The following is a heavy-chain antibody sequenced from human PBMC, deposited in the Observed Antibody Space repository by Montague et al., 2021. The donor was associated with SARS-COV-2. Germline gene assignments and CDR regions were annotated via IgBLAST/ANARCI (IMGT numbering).Heavy chain of an antibody. CDR1: GGSFSGYY. J-gene: IGHJ5*02. CDR2: INHSGST. Sequence: SETLSLTCAVYGGSFSGYYWSWTRQPPGKGLEWIGEINHSGSTNYNPSLKSRVTISVDTSKNQFSLKLSSVTATDTAVYYCARVLVGLLWFWEEYLGGNWLDVWGQGTLVTVSS. V-gene: IGHV4-34*01. D-gene: IGHD3-10*01. CDR3: ARVLVGLLWFWEEYLGGNWLDV.